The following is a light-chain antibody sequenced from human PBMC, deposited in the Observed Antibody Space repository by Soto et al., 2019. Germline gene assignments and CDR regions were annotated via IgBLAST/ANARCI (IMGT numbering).Light chain of an antibody. CDR1: SSDVGAYNY. J-gene: IGLJ3*02. V-gene: IGLV2-11*01. Sequence: QSALTQPRSVSGSPGQSVTISCTGSSSDVGAYNYVSWYQHHPGKAPKVMIFDVGERPSGVPDRFSGSKSGNTASLTISGLQAEDEGDYYCCSYAGTYSWVFGGGTKLTVL. CDR2: DVG. CDR3: CSYAGTYSWV.